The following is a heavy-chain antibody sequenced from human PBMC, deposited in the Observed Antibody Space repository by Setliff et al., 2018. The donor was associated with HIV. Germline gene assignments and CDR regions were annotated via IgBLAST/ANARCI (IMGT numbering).Heavy chain of an antibody. CDR1: GFSFYKYA. Sequence: PGGSLRLSCAASGFSFYKYAMSWVRQAPGKGLEWVAGAESTDRRTYFSGGRTYFADSVKGRFTISRDNSKNTLYLQMNSLRGDDTAVYYCARDLYSSGCSWFDPRGQGTLVTVSS. V-gene: IGHV3-23*01. CDR3: ARDLYSSGCSWFDP. CDR2: AESTDRRTYFSGGRT. D-gene: IGHD6-19*01. J-gene: IGHJ5*02.